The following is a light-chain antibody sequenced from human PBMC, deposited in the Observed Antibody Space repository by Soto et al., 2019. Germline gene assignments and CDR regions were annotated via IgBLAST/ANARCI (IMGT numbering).Light chain of an antibody. CDR3: QKYNSSPLT. V-gene: IGKV1-27*01. Sequence: DVQMTQSPSSVSAFVGDRVTITCRASQGIAPYLAWFQQKPGKVPKLLIYATFTFQSGGPSRFSGSGSGTDFTLTSSSLQPEDVGTYYGQKYNSSPLTFGGGTKVEIK. CDR1: QGIAPY. CDR2: ATF. J-gene: IGKJ4*01.